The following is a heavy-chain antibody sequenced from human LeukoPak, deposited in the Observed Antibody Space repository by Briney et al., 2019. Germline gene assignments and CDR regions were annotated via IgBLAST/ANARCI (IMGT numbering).Heavy chain of an antibody. V-gene: IGHV4-59*01. CDR2: IYYSGST. D-gene: IGHD1-26*01. J-gene: IGHJ6*02. Sequence: SETLSLTCTVSGGSISSYYWSWIRQPPGKGLEWIGYIYYSGSTNYNPSLRSRVTISVDTSKNQFSLKLSSVTAADTAVYYCARVRGIVGATSYYYYYGMDVWGQGTTVTVSS. CDR3: ARVRGIVGATSYYYYYGMDV. CDR1: GGSISSYY.